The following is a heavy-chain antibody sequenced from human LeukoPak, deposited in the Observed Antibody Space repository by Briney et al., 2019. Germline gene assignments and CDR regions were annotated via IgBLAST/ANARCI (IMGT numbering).Heavy chain of an antibody. J-gene: IGHJ4*02. Sequence: GGSLRHSCAASGFTFSSYGMSWVRQAPGKGLEWVSAISGSGGSTYYADSVKGRFTISRDNSKNTLYLQMNSLRAEDTAVYYCANLYGGNSYFDYWGQGTLVTVSS. CDR1: GFTFSSYG. CDR3: ANLYGGNSYFDY. V-gene: IGHV3-23*01. D-gene: IGHD4-23*01. CDR2: ISGSGGST.